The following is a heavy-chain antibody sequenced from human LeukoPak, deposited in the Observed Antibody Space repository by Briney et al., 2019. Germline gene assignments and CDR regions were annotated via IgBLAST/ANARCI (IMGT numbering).Heavy chain of an antibody. D-gene: IGHD3-22*01. J-gene: IGHJ4*02. V-gene: IGHV4-61*02. CDR2: MLTSGST. CDR3: ARYYDSSGYSTPYYFDY. Sequence: SETLSLTCTVSGGSISSSAYHWGWIRLSAGKGLEWIGRMLTSGSTYYNPSLKSRVTISLDTSKNQFSLKLRSVTAADTAVYYCARYYDSSGYSTPYYFDYWGQGTLVTVSS. CDR1: GGSISSSAYH.